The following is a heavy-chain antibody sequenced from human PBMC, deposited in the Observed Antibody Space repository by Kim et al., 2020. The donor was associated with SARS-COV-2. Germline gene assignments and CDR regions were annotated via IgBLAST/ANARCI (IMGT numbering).Heavy chain of an antibody. CDR3: ASGDTSRWGYFYY. Sequence: SADSAKGRFTISRDNAKNTVDLQMNSLRAEDTAVYYCASGDTSRWGYFYYWGQGALVTVSS. D-gene: IGHD6-13*01. V-gene: IGHV3-74*01. J-gene: IGHJ4*02.